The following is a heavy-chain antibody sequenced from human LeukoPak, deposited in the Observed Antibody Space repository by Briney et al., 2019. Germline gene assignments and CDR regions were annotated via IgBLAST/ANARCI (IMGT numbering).Heavy chain of an antibody. D-gene: IGHD1-26*01. J-gene: IGHJ4*02. Sequence: GASVKVSCKASGYTFTSYDINWVRQAPGQGLEWMGWINPNSGGTNYAQKFQGRVTMTRDTSISTAYMELSRLRSDDTAVYYCARVMPHIVGATTYFDYWGQGTLVTVSS. CDR1: GYTFTSYD. V-gene: IGHV1-2*02. CDR2: INPNSGGT. CDR3: ARVMPHIVGATTYFDY.